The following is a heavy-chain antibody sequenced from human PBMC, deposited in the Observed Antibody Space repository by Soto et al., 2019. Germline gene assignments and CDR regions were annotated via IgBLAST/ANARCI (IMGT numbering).Heavy chain of an antibody. Sequence: QVHLVQSGAEVKKPGSSVKVSGKASGGTFSSYAISWVRQAPGQGLEWMGGFIPIFGTTNYAQKFQGRVTITADESTSTADMELSSLRSEDTAAYYCTRDRGRRYNDGRGYYYSAYWGQGTLVTVSS. J-gene: IGHJ4*02. CDR1: GGTFSSYA. D-gene: IGHD3-22*01. V-gene: IGHV1-69*01. CDR3: TRDRGRRYNDGRGYYYSAY. CDR2: FIPIFGTT.